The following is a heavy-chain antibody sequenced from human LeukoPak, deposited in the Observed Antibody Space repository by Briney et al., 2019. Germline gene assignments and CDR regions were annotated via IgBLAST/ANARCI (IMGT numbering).Heavy chain of an antibody. CDR3: ARGVDDSSGNYYVIWFDP. Sequence: SGTLSLTCAVSGGSISSSHWWSWVRQPPGKGLEWIEEIYHSGRTDYNPSLKSRVTISVDKSKNQFSLRLSSVTAADTAVYYCARGVDDSSGNYYVIWFDPWGQGTLVTVS. J-gene: IGHJ5*02. V-gene: IGHV4-4*02. D-gene: IGHD3-22*01. CDR1: GGSISSSHW. CDR2: IYHSGRT.